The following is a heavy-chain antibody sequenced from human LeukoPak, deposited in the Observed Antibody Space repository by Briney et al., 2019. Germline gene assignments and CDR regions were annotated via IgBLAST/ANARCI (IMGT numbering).Heavy chain of an antibody. CDR2: ISSSSSYM. J-gene: IGHJ4*02. CDR3: AKDVSYIGDLYYFDY. V-gene: IGHV3-21*01. D-gene: IGHD4-17*01. CDR1: GFTFSGYG. Sequence: PGGSLRLSCAVSGFTFSGYGMIWVRQAPGKGLEWVSSISSSSSYMYYADSVKGRFTISRDNARNSLYLQMNSLRAEDTAVYYCAKDVSYIGDLYYFDYWGQGTLVTVSS.